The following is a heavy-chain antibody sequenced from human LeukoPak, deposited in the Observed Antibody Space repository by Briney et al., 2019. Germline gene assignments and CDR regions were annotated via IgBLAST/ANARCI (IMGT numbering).Heavy chain of an antibody. D-gene: IGHD4-17*01. CDR3: ARSPYGDYGPNWFDP. Sequence: PGGSLRLSCAASGFTFSSYAMSWVRQAPGKGLEWVSIISRTSESIFYADSVKGRFTISRDNAKNSLYLQMNSLRAEDTAVYYCARSPYGDYGPNWFDPWGQGTLVTVSS. J-gene: IGHJ5*02. CDR2: ISRTSESI. CDR1: GFTFSSYA. V-gene: IGHV3-21*01.